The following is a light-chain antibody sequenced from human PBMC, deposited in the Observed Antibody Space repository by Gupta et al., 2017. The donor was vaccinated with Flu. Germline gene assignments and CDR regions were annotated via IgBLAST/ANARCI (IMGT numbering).Light chain of an antibody. Sequence: QTVVTQEPSLTVSPAGTVTLTCASSTGTVTRGYYPNWFQQKPGQAPRALIFIADNRHSWTPDRFSGSIVGGKAVLTVSGVQPDDEADYYCLLSSGGAWVFGGGTKL. CDR3: LLSSGGAWV. CDR1: TGTVTRGYY. V-gene: IGLV7-43*01. CDR2: IAD. J-gene: IGLJ3*02.